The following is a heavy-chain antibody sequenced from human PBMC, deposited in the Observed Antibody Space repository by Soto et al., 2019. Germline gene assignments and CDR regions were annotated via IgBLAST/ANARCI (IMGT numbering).Heavy chain of an antibody. D-gene: IGHD2-21*02. Sequence: ASVKVSCKASGFTFNTYYINWVRQSPGEGLQWMGIINPSNGFTSYAQKFQDRVTMTADTSTKTVYMELRSLRSEDTAVYFCARDWPDTYCGGDCHLGYYYHGMDVWGQGTAVTVSS. CDR2: INPSNGFT. J-gene: IGHJ6*02. V-gene: IGHV1-46*02. CDR1: GFTFNTYY. CDR3: ARDWPDTYCGGDCHLGYYYHGMDV.